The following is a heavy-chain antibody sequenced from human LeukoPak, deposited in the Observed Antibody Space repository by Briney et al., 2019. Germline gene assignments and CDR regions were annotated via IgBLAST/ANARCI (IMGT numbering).Heavy chain of an antibody. D-gene: IGHD6-19*01. J-gene: IGHJ4*02. V-gene: IGHV4-4*07. CDR1: GGSISSYY. CDR3: AREYSSGRYFDY. CDR2: IYSSGNT. Sequence: SETQSLTCNVSGGSISSYYWSWIRQPAGKGLDWIGRIYSSGNTNYNPSLKSRVTMSVDTSKNQLSLNLSSVTAADTAVYYCAREYSSGRYFDYWGQGTLVTVSS.